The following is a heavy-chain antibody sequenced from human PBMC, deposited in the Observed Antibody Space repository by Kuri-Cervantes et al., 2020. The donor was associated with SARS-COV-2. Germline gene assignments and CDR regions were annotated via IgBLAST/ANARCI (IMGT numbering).Heavy chain of an antibody. CDR1: GGSVSSGNYY. CDR3: ASGLRLGELSFFNGMDV. Sequence: GSLRLSCTVSGGSVSSGNYYWSWIRQPPGKGLEWIGSIYHSGSTYYNPSLKSRVTISVDTSKNQFSLKLSSVTAADTAVYYCASGLRLGELSFFNGMDVRGQGTTVTVSS. J-gene: IGHJ6*02. CDR2: IYHSGST. V-gene: IGHV4-39*07. D-gene: IGHD3-16*02.